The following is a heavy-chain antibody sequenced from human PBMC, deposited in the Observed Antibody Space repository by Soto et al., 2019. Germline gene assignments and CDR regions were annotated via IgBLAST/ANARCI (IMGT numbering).Heavy chain of an antibody. Sequence: QLQLQESGPGLVKPSETLSLTCTVSGGSISSSSYYWGWIRQPPGKGLEWIGSIYYSGSTYYNPSLKSRVTISVDTSKNQFSLKLSSVTAADTAVYYCARRRVWNRSFTIFSVEGHDAFDIWGQGTMVTVSS. D-gene: IGHD3-3*01. CDR3: ARRRVWNRSFTIFSVEGHDAFDI. V-gene: IGHV4-39*01. J-gene: IGHJ3*02. CDR2: IYYSGST. CDR1: GGSISSSSYY.